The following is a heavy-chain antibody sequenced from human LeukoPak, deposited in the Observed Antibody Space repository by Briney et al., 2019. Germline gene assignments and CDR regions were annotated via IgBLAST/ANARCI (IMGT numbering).Heavy chain of an antibody. D-gene: IGHD3-3*01. Sequence: GGSLRLSCAASGFTFSSYSMNWVRQAPGKGLEWVSYISSSSSTIYYADSVKGRFTISRDNAKNSPYLQMNSLRAEDTAVYYCARDRQVDFWSGYYLGYFDYWGQGTLVTVSS. J-gene: IGHJ4*02. CDR1: GFTFSSYS. CDR3: ARDRQVDFWSGYYLGYFDY. CDR2: ISSSSSTI. V-gene: IGHV3-48*01.